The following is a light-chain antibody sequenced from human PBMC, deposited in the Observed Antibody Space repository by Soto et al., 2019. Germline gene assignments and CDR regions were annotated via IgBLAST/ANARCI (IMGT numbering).Light chain of an antibody. CDR1: SSDVGYYNY. V-gene: IGLV2-14*01. J-gene: IGLJ3*02. Sequence: QSALTQPASVSGSPGQSITISCTGTSSDVGYYNYVSWFQQHPGKAPKLMIYEVRNRPSGVSDRFSGSRSGNTASLTISGLQAEDESDYYCSSYTSSSTWVFGGGTKVTVL. CDR2: EVR. CDR3: SSYTSSSTWV.